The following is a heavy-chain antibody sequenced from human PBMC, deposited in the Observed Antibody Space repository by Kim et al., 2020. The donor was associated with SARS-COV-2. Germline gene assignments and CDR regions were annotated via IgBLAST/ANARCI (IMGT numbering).Heavy chain of an antibody. V-gene: IGHV4-4*02. J-gene: IGHJ3*02. CDR1: GGSISSSNW. CDR3: ARRHDYGDYGFPDAFDI. Sequence: SETLSLTCAVSGGSISSSNWWSWVRQPPGKGLEWIGEIYHSGSTNYNPSLKSRVTISVDKSKNQFSLKLSSVTAADTAVYYCARRHDYGDYGFPDAFDIWGQGTMVTVSS. D-gene: IGHD4-17*01. CDR2: IYHSGST.